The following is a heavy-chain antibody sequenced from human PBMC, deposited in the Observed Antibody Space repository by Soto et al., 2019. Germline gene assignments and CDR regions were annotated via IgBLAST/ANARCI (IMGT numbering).Heavy chain of an antibody. CDR3: AKDHGSGWPQLDYFDY. V-gene: IGHV3-23*01. D-gene: IGHD6-19*01. J-gene: IGHJ4*02. CDR1: GFTFSSYA. Sequence: QPGGSLRLSCAASGFTFSSYAMSWVRQAPGKGLEWVSAISGSGGSTYYADSVKGRFTISRDNSKNTLYLQMNSLRAEDTAVYYCAKDHGSGWPQLDYFDYWGQGTLVTVSS. CDR2: ISGSGGST.